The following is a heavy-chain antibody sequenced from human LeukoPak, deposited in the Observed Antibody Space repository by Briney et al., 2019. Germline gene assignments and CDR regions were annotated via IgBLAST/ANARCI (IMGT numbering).Heavy chain of an antibody. CDR2: MNPNSGNT. D-gene: IGHD6-19*01. Sequence: ASVKVSCKASGYTFTSYGINWVRQATGQGLEWMGWMNPNSGNTGYAQKFQGRVTMTRNTSISTAYMELSSLRSEDTAVYYCARAPRLKIAVAGTTLHYYYYMDVWGKGPRSPSP. V-gene: IGHV1-8*01. CDR1: GYTFTSYG. J-gene: IGHJ6*03. CDR3: ARAPRLKIAVAGTTLHYYYYMDV.